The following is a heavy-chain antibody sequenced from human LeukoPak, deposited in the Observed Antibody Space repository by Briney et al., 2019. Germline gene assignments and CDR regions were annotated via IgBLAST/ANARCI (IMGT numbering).Heavy chain of an antibody. D-gene: IGHD6-19*01. CDR2: IKTKTHGETT. J-gene: IGHJ4*02. Sequence: GGSLRLSCAASGFTFSSYAMSWVRQAPGKGLEWVGRIKTKTHGETTDYAAPVKGRFTISRDDSRNALYLQMNSLQTEDTAVYYCTTGRVQGEAVAGTGGFDYWGQGTLVTVSS. CDR3: TTGRVQGEAVAGTGGFDY. CDR1: GFTFSSYA. V-gene: IGHV3-15*01.